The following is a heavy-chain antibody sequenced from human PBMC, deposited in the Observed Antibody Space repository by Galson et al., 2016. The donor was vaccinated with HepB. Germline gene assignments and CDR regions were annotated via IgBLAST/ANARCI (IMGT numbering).Heavy chain of an antibody. V-gene: IGHV4-39*01. Sequence: SETLSLTCIVSGGFVGNRDYYWGWIRQAPGKGLDWIGSISYSGTTDYNPSLRSRVALFIDTSKNQFSLKLTSLTAADTALYYCASHGPEVRGWWGKWFDPWGPGTLVTVSS. D-gene: IGHD2-8*02. CDR2: ISYSGTT. CDR3: ASHGPEVRGWWGKWFDP. J-gene: IGHJ5*02. CDR1: GGFVGNRDYY.